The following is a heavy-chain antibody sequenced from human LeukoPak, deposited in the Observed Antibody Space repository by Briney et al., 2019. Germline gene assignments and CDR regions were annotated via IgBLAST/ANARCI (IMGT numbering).Heavy chain of an antibody. Sequence: SETLSLTCAVYGGSFSGYYWSWIRQPPGKGLEWIGEINHSGSTNYNPSLKSRVTISVDTSKNQFSLKLSSVTAADTAVYYCAREYREWLVPGYFDYWGQGPLVTVSS. CDR3: AREYREWLVPGYFDY. D-gene: IGHD6-19*01. V-gene: IGHV4-34*01. CDR1: GGSFSGYY. CDR2: INHSGST. J-gene: IGHJ4*02.